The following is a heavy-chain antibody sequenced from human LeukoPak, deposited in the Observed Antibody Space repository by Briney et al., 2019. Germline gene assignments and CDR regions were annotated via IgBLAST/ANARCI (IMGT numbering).Heavy chain of an antibody. V-gene: IGHV1-46*01. Sequence: ASVKVSCKASGYTFTSYYMHWVRQAPGQGLEWMGIINPSGGSTSYARKFQGRVTMARDTSTSTVYMELSSLRSEDTAVYYCARAFIPPVPWHAFDIWGQGTMVTVSS. CDR3: ARAFIPPVPWHAFDI. J-gene: IGHJ3*02. CDR2: INPSGGST. CDR1: GYTFTSYY.